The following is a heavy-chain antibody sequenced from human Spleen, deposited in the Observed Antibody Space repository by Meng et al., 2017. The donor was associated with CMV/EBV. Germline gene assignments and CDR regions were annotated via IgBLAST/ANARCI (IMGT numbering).Heavy chain of an antibody. CDR3: AKEDGYCSSSTSCYTVTDFYYYYGMDV. CDR1: GFTFSRSG. CDR2: IWYDGIDK. Sequence: GGSLRLSCAASGFTFSRSGMHWVRQAPGKGLEWVAVIWYDGIDKYYADSVKGRFTISRDNSKNTLYLQMNSLRVEDTAVYYCAKEDGYCSSSTSCYTVTDFYYYYGMDVWGQGTTVTVSS. J-gene: IGHJ6*02. D-gene: IGHD2-2*02. V-gene: IGHV3-33*06.